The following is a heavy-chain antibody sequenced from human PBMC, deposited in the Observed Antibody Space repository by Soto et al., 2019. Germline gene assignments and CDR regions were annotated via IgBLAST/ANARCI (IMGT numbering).Heavy chain of an antibody. CDR3: AKAVTLVRGINHYSYGLDV. J-gene: IGHJ6*02. Sequence: GGSLRLSCAASGFTFNKYVMNWVRQAPGKGLEWVSGISGSAGTTYYADSVKGRFTISRDNSEDTLYLQINSLRPEDTAVYYCAKAVTLVRGINHYSYGLDVWGQGTTVTVSS. CDR1: GFTFNKYV. V-gene: IGHV3-23*01. CDR2: ISGSAGTT. D-gene: IGHD3-10*01.